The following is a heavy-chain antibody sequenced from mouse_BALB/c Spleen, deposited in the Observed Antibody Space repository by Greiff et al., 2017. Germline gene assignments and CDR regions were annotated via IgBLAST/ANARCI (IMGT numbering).Heavy chain of an antibody. CDR2: ISSGGSYT. Sequence: EVKVVESGGGLVKPGGSLKLSCAASGFTFSSYTMSWVRQTPEKRLEWVATISSGGSYTYYPDSVKGRFTISRDNAKNTLYLQMSSLKSEDTAMYYCTRGTGTFAYWGQGTLVTVSA. CDR3: TRGTGTFAY. V-gene: IGHV5-6-4*01. J-gene: IGHJ3*01. D-gene: IGHD4-1*01. CDR1: GFTFSSYT.